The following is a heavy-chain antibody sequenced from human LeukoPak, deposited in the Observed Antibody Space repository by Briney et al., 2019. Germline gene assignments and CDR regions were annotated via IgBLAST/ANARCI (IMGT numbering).Heavy chain of an antibody. CDR1: GGSISSSSYY. V-gene: IGHV4-39*07. Sequence: SETLSLTCTVSGGSISSSSYYWGWIRQPPGKGLEWIGSIYYSGSTYYNPSLKSRVTISVDTSKNQFSLKLSSVTAADTALYYCAKDEAVAGLGAFDIWGQGTMVTVSS. J-gene: IGHJ3*02. D-gene: IGHD6-19*01. CDR3: AKDEAVAGLGAFDI. CDR2: IYYSGST.